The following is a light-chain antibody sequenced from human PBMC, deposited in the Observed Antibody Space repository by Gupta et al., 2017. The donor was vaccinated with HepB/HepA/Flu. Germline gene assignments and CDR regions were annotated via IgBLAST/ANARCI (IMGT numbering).Light chain of an antibody. J-gene: IGLJ2*01. CDR2: KDS. Sequence: SYELTQPPSVSVSPGQTARITCSGDALPKQYAYWYQQKPGQAPALGIYKDSERPSGIPERFSGSSSGTTVTLPISGVQAEDEADYYCQSADSSGTYPVFGGGTKLTVL. CDR3: QSADSSGTYPV. CDR1: ALPKQY. V-gene: IGLV3-25*03.